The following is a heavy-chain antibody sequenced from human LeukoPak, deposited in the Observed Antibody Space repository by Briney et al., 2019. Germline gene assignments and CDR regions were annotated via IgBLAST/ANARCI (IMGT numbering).Heavy chain of an antibody. CDR2: IWYDGSNK. Sequence: PGGSLRLSCAASGFTFSSYGMHWVRQAPGKGLEWVAVIWYDGSNKYYADSVKGRFTISRDNSKTTLYLQMNSLRAEDTAVYYCARDPFLTTVVTPPFDYWGQGTLVTVSS. V-gene: IGHV3-33*01. D-gene: IGHD4-23*01. CDR3: ARDPFLTTVVTPPFDY. J-gene: IGHJ4*02. CDR1: GFTFSSYG.